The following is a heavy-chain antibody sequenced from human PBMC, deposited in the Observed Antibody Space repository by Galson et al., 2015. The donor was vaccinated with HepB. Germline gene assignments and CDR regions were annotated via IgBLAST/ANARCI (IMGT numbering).Heavy chain of an antibody. CDR2: ISYDGSNK. D-gene: IGHD2-2*01. J-gene: IGHJ6*02. CDR3: ARETRCSSTSCYAGAYYYYGMDV. V-gene: IGHV3-30*04. CDR1: GFTFSSYA. Sequence: SLRLSCAASGFTFSSYAMHWVRQAPGKGLEWVAVISYDGSNKYYADSVKGRFTISRDNSKNTLYLQMNSLRAEDTAVYHCARETRCSSTSCYAGAYYYYGMDVWGQGTTVTVSS.